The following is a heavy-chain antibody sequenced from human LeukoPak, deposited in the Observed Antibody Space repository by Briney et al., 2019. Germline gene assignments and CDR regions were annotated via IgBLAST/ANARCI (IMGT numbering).Heavy chain of an antibody. CDR1: VYTFTDYG. Sequence: GASVTVSFKFSVYTFTDYGISWVRQAPGQGGERMGWINTYNGETKYSQKLQGRVSMTTDTPTRTAYMELRSLKSGDTAVYYCARGAQYTSGWRFWGQGTLVTVSS. D-gene: IGHD6-19*01. V-gene: IGHV1-18*01. CDR3: ARGAQYTSGWRF. J-gene: IGHJ4*02. CDR2: INTYNGET.